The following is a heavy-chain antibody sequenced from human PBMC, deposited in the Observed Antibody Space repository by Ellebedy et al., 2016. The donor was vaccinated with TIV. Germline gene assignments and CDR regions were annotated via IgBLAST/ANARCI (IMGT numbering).Heavy chain of an antibody. J-gene: IGHJ4*02. Sequence: GESLKISXAASGFTFSSYAMSWVRQAPGKGLEWVSAISGSGGSTYYADSVKGRFTISRDNSKNTLYLQMNSLRAEDTAVYYCAKDSRGIVGAHRGWGQGTLVTVSS. V-gene: IGHV3-23*01. D-gene: IGHD1-26*01. CDR1: GFTFSSYA. CDR3: AKDSRGIVGAHRG. CDR2: ISGSGGST.